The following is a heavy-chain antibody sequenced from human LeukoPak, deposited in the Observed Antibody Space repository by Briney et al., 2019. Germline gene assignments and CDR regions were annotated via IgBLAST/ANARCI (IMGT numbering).Heavy chain of an antibody. CDR1: GYSFTSYY. Sequence: ASVKVSCKASGYSFTSYYMHWVRQAPGQGLEWMGIINPSGGSTSYAQKFQGRVTMTRDTSTSTVYMELSSLRSEDTAVYYCASAEWELRFLDYWGQGTLVTVSS. V-gene: IGHV1-46*01. D-gene: IGHD1-26*01. J-gene: IGHJ4*02. CDR3: ASAEWELRFLDY. CDR2: INPSGGST.